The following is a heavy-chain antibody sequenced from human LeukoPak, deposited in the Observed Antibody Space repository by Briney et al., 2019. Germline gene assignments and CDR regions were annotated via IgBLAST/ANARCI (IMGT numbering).Heavy chain of an antibody. V-gene: IGHV3-64D*06. D-gene: IGHD3-16*01. CDR2: ITGSGTGGNI. CDR3: VKDFGRVRGTPDS. CDR1: GFVFSFYT. Sequence: GGSLRLSCSASGFVFSFYTMYWVRQAPGKGPEYVSTITGSGTGGNIYYADSVEGRFTISRDDSKSILFLEMNGLRSEDTAVYYCVKDFGRVRGTPDSWGQGTLVTVSS. J-gene: IGHJ4*02.